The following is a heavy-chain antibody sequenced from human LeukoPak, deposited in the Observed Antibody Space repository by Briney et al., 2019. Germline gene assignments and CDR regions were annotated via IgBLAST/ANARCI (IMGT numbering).Heavy chain of an antibody. J-gene: IGHJ4*02. Sequence: GGSLTLSCAASGFTVITNDMTWVRQAPGKGLEPVSVLYSDGNTKYADSVQGRFTISRDNSKNTLYLEMNSLSPDDTAVYYCARGVEPLAANTLAYWGQGTLVTVSS. CDR3: ARGVEPLAANTLAY. D-gene: IGHD1-14*01. V-gene: IGHV3-53*01. CDR1: GFTVITND. CDR2: LYSDGNT.